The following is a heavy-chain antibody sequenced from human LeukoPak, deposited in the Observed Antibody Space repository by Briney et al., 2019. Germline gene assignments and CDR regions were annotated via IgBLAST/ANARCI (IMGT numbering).Heavy chain of an antibody. J-gene: IGHJ4*02. D-gene: IGHD3-10*01. Sequence: ASVKVSCKASGYTFTSYDINWVRQATGQGLEWMGWMNPNSGDTGYAQKFQGRVTMTRNTSISTAYMELSSLRSEDTAVYYCARTRPNYYGSGSYYDYWGQGTLVTVSS. CDR1: GYTFTSYD. CDR2: MNPNSGDT. CDR3: ARTRPNYYGSGSYYDY. V-gene: IGHV1-8*01.